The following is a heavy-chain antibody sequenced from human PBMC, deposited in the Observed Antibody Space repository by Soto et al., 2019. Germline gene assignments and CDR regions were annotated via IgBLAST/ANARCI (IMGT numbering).Heavy chain of an antibody. CDR2: ISASSAYI. J-gene: IGHJ4*02. D-gene: IGHD5-12*01. CDR1: GFIFSSYT. V-gene: IGHV3-21*01. CDR3: ARGWLRDPWMY. Sequence: EVQLVESGGGLVQPGGSLRLSCAASGFIFSSYTMNWVRQAPGKGLEWVSSISASSAYIYYADSLKGRFTISRDNAYISLYLQINSLRAEDTAVYYCARGWLRDPWMYWGQGTLVTVSS.